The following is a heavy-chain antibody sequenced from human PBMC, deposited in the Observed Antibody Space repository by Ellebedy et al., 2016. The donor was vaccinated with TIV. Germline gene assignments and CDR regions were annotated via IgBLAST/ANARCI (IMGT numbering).Heavy chain of an antibody. D-gene: IGHD3-3*01. V-gene: IGHV5-10-1*01. Sequence: KVSCKGSGYTLTTYWISWVRQMPGKGLEWVGRTDPSDSYTNYSPAFQGHVTISVDKSIGTAYLQWSSLKASDTAMYYCATNYDFWSGRLDYWGQGTLVTVSS. CDR1: GYTLTTYW. CDR2: TDPSDSYT. J-gene: IGHJ4*02. CDR3: ATNYDFWSGRLDY.